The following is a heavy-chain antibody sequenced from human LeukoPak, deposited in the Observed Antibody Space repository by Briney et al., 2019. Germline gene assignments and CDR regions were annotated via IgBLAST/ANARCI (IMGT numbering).Heavy chain of an antibody. J-gene: IGHJ4*02. Sequence: ASVKVSRKASGYTFTSYGISWVRQAPGQGLEWMGWISAYNGNTNYAQKLQGSVTMTTDTSTSTAYMELRSLRSVDTAVYYCARHYYDSSGYYSWGQGTLVTVSS. CDR1: GYTFTSYG. CDR2: ISAYNGNT. D-gene: IGHD3-22*01. CDR3: ARHYYDSSGYYS. V-gene: IGHV1-18*01.